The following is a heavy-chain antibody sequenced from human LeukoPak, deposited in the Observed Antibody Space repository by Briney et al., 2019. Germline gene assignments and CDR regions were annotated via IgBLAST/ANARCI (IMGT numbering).Heavy chain of an antibody. CDR3: ARGRKALRYFDH. D-gene: IGHD4-17*01. J-gene: IGHJ4*02. CDR2: IWYDGSNK. CDR1: GFTFSSYG. Sequence: PGRSLRLSCAASGFTFSSYGMHWVRQAPGKGLEWVAVIWYDGSNKYYADSVKGRFTISRDNSKNTLYLQMNSLRAEDTAVYYCARGRKALRYFDHWGQGTLVTVSS. V-gene: IGHV3-33*01.